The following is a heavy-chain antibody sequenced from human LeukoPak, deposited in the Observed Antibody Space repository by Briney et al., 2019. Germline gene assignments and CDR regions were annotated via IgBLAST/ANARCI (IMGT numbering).Heavy chain of an antibody. CDR2: IYSGGIT. CDR3: ARATRITAPDTAS. V-gene: IGHV3-66*01. CDR1: GFIVSGDY. D-gene: IGHD6-13*01. J-gene: IGHJ5*02. Sequence: GGSLRLSCAASGFIVSGDYMAWVRQAPGKGLEWVSVIYSGGITYYADSVKGRFTISRDNSKNTVYLQTNSLRVEDTSVYYCARATRITAPDTASWGQGTLVTVSS.